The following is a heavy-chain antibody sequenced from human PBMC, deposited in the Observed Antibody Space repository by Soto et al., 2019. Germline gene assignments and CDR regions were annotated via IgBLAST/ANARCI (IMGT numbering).Heavy chain of an antibody. CDR3: AKSGAIPLYYMVV. CDR1: GFIFRSYG. CDR2: ISDSGTST. Sequence: HLLESGGGLVQPGGSLRLSCVASGFIFRSYGMNWVRQAPGKGLEGVSGISDSGTSTYYADSVKGRFTVPRDNPKDTLYLEVRSLRADAAAIYYCAKSGAIPLYYMVVWGKAATVTVSS. D-gene: IGHD3-10*01. V-gene: IGHV3-23*01. J-gene: IGHJ6*03.